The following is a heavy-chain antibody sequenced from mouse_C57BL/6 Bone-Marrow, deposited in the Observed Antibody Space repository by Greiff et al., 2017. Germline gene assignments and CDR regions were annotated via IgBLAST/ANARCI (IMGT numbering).Heavy chain of an antibody. CDR1: GYTFTSYG. V-gene: IGHV1-81*01. J-gene: IGHJ2*01. D-gene: IGHD2-4*01. Sequence: VQLQQSGAELARPGASVKLSCKASGYTFTSYGISWVKQSTGQGLEWIGAIYPRSGNTYYNEKFKGKATLTADKSSSTAYMELRSLTSEDAAVYFCARGRNYDYDYWGQGTTLTVSS. CDR3: ARGRNYDYDY. CDR2: IYPRSGNT.